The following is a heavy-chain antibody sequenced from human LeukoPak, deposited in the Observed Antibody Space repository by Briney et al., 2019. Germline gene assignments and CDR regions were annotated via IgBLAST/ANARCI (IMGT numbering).Heavy chain of an antibody. Sequence: ASVKVSCKASGYTFTNYGIYWVRQAPGQGLEWMGIINPSGGSTSYAQKFQGRVTMTRDTSTSTVYMELSSLRSEDTAVYYCARSLYYYDSSGPYWGQGTLVTVSS. CDR2: INPSGGST. J-gene: IGHJ4*02. D-gene: IGHD3-22*01. CDR3: ARSLYYYDSSGPY. V-gene: IGHV1-46*01. CDR1: GYTFTNYG.